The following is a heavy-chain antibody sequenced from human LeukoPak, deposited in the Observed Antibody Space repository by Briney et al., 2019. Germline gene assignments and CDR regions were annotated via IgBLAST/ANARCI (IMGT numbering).Heavy chain of an antibody. V-gene: IGHV3-7*03. Sequence: GGSLRLSCTASGFTFSTYWMSWVRQAPGKGLEWVANIKQDGSEKYYVDSVKGRFTISRDNSKNTLYLQMNSLRAEDTAVYYCAKDVAAAGIDAFDIWGQGTMVTVSS. J-gene: IGHJ3*02. D-gene: IGHD6-13*01. CDR3: AKDVAAAGIDAFDI. CDR2: IKQDGSEK. CDR1: GFTFSTYW.